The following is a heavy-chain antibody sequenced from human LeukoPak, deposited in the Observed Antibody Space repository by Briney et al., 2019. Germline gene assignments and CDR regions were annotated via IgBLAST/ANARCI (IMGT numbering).Heavy chain of an antibody. CDR2: IYYSGST. V-gene: IGHV4-30-2*01. J-gene: IGHJ5*02. D-gene: IGHD3-22*01. CDR3: ARAEYYYDSSGYYLNWFDP. Sequence: SQTLSLTCTVSGGSISSGGYYWSWIRQPPGKGLEWIGYIYYSGSTYYNPSLKSRVTISVDRSKNQFSLKLSSVTAADTAVYYCARAEYYYDSSGYYLNWFDPWGQGTLVTVSS. CDR1: GGSISSGGYY.